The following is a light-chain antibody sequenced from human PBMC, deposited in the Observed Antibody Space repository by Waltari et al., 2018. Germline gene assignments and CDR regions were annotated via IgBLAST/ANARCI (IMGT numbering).Light chain of an antibody. CDR1: NIGSKS. CDR2: DDG. V-gene: IGLV3-21*02. Sequence: SYVLTQSPSVSVAPGQTASIPCGGNNIGSKSVHWYQQKPGQAPVGVVDDDGVRPSGIPDRFLCYNSENTATLTISMVEAGDEADYYCQVWDTTNDHVVFGGGTKMTVL. CDR3: QVWDTTNDHVV. J-gene: IGLJ2*01.